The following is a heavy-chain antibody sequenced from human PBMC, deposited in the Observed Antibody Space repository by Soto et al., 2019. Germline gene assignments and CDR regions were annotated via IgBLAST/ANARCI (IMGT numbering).Heavy chain of an antibody. CDR3: ARAEKHQYYYDSSGYYYGY. V-gene: IGHV3-21*01. CDR2: ISSSSSYI. J-gene: IGHJ4*02. CDR1: GFTFSSYS. Sequence: GGSLRLSCAASGFTFSSYSMNWVRQAPGKGLEWVSSISSSSSYIYYADSVKGRFTISRDNAKNSLYLQMNSLRAEDTAVYYCARAEKHQYYYDSSGYYYGYWGQGTLVTVSS. D-gene: IGHD3-22*01.